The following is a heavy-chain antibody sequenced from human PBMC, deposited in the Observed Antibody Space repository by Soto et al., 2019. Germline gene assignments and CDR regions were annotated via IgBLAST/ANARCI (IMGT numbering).Heavy chain of an antibody. V-gene: IGHV4-38-2*01. D-gene: IGHD2-2*01. CDR2: LYHIGST. J-gene: IGHJ6*02. CDR3: RSSTSCYDESCVDV. Sequence: SETLSLTCAVSGYSISSGNYPAWIRQPPGRGLEWIGSLYHIGSTHYNTSLKSRVTISVDTSKNHFSLELSSVTAADTAIYYCRSSTSCYDESCVDVWGQGTMVTVSS. CDR1: GYSISSGNY.